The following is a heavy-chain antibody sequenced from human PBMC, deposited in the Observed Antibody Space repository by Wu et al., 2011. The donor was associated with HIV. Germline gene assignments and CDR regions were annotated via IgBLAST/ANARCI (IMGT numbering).Heavy chain of an antibody. CDR2: INPSGGAT. J-gene: IGHJ4*02. D-gene: IGHD4-11*01. CDR3: ARDATPITTEFDF. V-gene: IGHV1-2*01. Sequence: GQGLEWMAWINPSGGATIYAENFRAGSRNRDTSMETVYMELNSLTSGDTAVYYCARDATPITTEFDFWGQGTLTTVSS.